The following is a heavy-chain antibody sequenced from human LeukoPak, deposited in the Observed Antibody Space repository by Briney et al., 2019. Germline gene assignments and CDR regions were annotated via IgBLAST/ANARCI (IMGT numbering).Heavy chain of an antibody. V-gene: IGHV3-30*04. CDR3: ARLRSGWYKGWFDP. CDR1: GFTFSSYA. CDR2: ISYDGSNK. J-gene: IGHJ5*02. D-gene: IGHD6-19*01. Sequence: GGSLRLSCAASGFTFSSYATHWVRQAPGKGLEWVAVISYDGSNKYYADSVKGRFTISRDNSKNTLYLQMNSLRAEDTAVYYCARLRSGWYKGWFDPWGQGTLVTVSS.